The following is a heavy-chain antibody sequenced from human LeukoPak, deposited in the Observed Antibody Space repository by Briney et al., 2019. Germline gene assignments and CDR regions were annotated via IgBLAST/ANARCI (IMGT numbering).Heavy chain of an antibody. CDR3: ARAATVFDF. CDR2: IKQDGSEK. Sequence: GGSLRLSCAASGFTFRRYWMSWARQASGKGLEWVANIKQDGSEKYYVDSVKGRFTISRDNAKNSLYLQMNSLRDEDTAVYYCARAATVFDFWGQGTLVTVSS. CDR1: GFTFRRYW. D-gene: IGHD1-1*01. V-gene: IGHV3-7*02. J-gene: IGHJ4*02.